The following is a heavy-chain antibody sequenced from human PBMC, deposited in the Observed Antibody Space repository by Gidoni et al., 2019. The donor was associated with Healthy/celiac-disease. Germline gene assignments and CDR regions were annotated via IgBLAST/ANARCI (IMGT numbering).Heavy chain of an antibody. Sequence: EVQLVQPGAEVKKPGESLKISCKGSGDSFPSYWIGWVRQMPGKGLEWMGIIYPGDSDTRYSPSFQGQVTISADKSISTAYLQWSSLKASDTAMYYCAVTYDSSGYYFRYYFDYWGQGTLVTVSS. CDR2: IYPGDSDT. V-gene: IGHV5-51*01. J-gene: IGHJ4*02. D-gene: IGHD3-22*01. CDR3: AVTYDSSGYYFRYYFDY. CDR1: GDSFPSYW.